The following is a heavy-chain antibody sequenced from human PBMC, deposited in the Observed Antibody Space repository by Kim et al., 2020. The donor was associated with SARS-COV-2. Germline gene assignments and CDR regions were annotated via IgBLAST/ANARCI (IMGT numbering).Heavy chain of an antibody. Sequence: AQKFQGRVTLTRNTSISTAYMGLSSLRSEDTAVYYCARGDAAYYYYGMDVWGQGTTVTVSS. CDR3: ARGDAAYYYYGMDV. V-gene: IGHV1-8*01. J-gene: IGHJ6*02. D-gene: IGHD2-15*01.